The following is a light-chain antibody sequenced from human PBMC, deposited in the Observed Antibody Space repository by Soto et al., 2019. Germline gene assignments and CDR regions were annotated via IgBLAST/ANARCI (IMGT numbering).Light chain of an antibody. CDR1: SSDVGAYKY. CDR2: EVT. CDR3: TSYVGNDIWV. J-gene: IGLJ3*02. Sequence: QCVLTQPPSESGSPGQSVTISCTGTSSDVGAYKYVSWYQQYPGKAPKLMIYEVTKRPSGVPDRFSGSKSGNTASLTVSGLQAEDEADYYCTSYVGNDIWVFGGGTQLTVL. V-gene: IGLV2-8*01.